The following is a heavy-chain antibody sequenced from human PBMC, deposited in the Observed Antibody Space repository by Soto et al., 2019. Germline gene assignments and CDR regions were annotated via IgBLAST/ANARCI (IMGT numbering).Heavy chain of an antibody. CDR1: GGYISNAAYS. Sequence: SETLSLTCVVSGGYISNAAYSWSWIRQPPGKGLEWIGYIYHSGMTFYNPSLRSRVTISIDRSKDQFSLTLKSVTAADTAVYFCARERVGYGLIGSWGQGTLVTVSS. V-gene: IGHV4-30-2*01. D-gene: IGHD5-18*01. J-gene: IGHJ4*02. CDR2: IYHSGMT. CDR3: ARERVGYGLIGS.